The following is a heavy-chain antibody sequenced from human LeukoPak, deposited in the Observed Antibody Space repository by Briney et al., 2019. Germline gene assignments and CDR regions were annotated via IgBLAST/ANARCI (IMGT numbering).Heavy chain of an antibody. V-gene: IGHV1-2*02. D-gene: IGHD3-10*01. Sequence: ASVKVSCKASGYTFTGYYMHWVRQAPGQGLEWMGWINPNSGGTNYAQKFQGRVTMTRDTSISTAYMELSRLRSDDTAVYYCARVRARYYYGSGELDYWGQGTLVTVSS. CDR3: ARVRARYYYGSGELDY. CDR1: GYTFTGYY. J-gene: IGHJ4*02. CDR2: INPNSGGT.